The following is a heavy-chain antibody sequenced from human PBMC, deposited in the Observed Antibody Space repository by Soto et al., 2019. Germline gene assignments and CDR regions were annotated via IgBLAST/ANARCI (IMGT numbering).Heavy chain of an antibody. V-gene: IGHV4-39*01. D-gene: IGHD3-22*01. Sequence: PSETLSLTCSVSGGSISSSNYYWGWIRQPPGKGPEWIGSIYNSGSTYYNPSLKSRVTISVDTSKNQFSLKLSSVTAADTAVYYCARQGITMIVVVITDNWFDPWGQGTLVTVSS. J-gene: IGHJ5*02. CDR1: GGSISSSNYY. CDR2: IYNSGST. CDR3: ARQGITMIVVVITDNWFDP.